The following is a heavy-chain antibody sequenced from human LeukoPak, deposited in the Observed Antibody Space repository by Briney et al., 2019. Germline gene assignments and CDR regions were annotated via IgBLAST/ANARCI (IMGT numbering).Heavy chain of an antibody. Sequence: ASVKVSCKASGYTFTSYDINWVRQATGQGLEWMGWMNPNSGNTGYAQKFQGRVTMTRNTSISTAYMELSSLRSEDTAVYYCARGREQLGRYHYYYMDVWGKGTTVTVSS. CDR1: GYTFTSYD. D-gene: IGHD6-6*01. CDR2: MNPNSGNT. V-gene: IGHV1-8*01. J-gene: IGHJ6*03. CDR3: ARGREQLGRYHYYYMDV.